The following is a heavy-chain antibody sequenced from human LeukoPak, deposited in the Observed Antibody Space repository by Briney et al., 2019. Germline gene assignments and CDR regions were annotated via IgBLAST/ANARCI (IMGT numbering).Heavy chain of an antibody. CDR3: ARRSCSGGTCYESRGWFDS. Sequence: SGTLSLTCAVSGGSISSSNWWSWVRQPPGKGLEWIGSIYYSGSTYYNPSLKSRVTISVDTSKNQFSLKLSSVTAADTAVYYCARRSCSGGTCYESRGWFDSWGQGTLVTVSS. V-gene: IGHV4-4*02. D-gene: IGHD2-15*01. CDR1: GGSISSSNW. CDR2: IYYSGST. J-gene: IGHJ5*01.